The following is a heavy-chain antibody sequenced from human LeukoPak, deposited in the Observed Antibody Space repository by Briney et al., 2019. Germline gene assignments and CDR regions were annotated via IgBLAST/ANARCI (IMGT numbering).Heavy chain of an antibody. CDR1: GFTFSDYY. CDR2: ISSSGSTI. CDR3: ARGSMTTVPAFDY. D-gene: IGHD4-17*01. Sequence: GGSLRLSCAASGFTFSDYYMSWIRQAPGKGLEWVSYISSSGSTIYYADSVKGRFTISRDNAMNSLYLQMNSLRAEDTAVYYCARGSMTTVPAFDYWGQGTLVTVSS. J-gene: IGHJ4*02. V-gene: IGHV3-11*01.